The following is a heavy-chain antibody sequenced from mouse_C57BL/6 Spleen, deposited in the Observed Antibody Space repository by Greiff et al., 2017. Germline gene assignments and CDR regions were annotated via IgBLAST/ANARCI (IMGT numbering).Heavy chain of an antibody. V-gene: IGHV1-52*01. CDR1: GYTFTSYW. J-gene: IGHJ4*01. CDR3: AKTPYYYGSSPYAMDY. D-gene: IGHD1-1*01. CDR2: IDPSDSET. Sequence: QVHVKQPGAELVRPGSSVKLSCKASGYTFTSYWMHWVKQRPIQGLEWIGNIDPSDSETHYNQKFKDKATLTVDKSSSTAYMQLSSLTSEDSAVYYCAKTPYYYGSSPYAMDYWGQGTSVTVSS.